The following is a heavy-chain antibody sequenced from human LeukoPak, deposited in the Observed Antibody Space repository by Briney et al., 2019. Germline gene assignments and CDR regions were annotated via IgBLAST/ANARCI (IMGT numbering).Heavy chain of an antibody. J-gene: IGHJ4*02. V-gene: IGHV1-2*06. Sequence: ASAKVSCKASGYTFTGYYMHWVRQAPGQGLEWMGRINPNSGGTNYAQKFQGRVTMTRDTSISTAYMELSRLRSDDTAVYYCARAKYYYDSSGHPEDYWGQGTLVTVSS. CDR3: ARAKYYYDSSGHPEDY. CDR1: GYTFTGYY. CDR2: INPNSGGT. D-gene: IGHD3-22*01.